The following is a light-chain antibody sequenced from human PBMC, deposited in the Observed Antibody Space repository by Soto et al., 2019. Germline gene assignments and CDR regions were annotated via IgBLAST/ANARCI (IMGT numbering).Light chain of an antibody. CDR2: GAS. CDR1: QSVSSTY. V-gene: IGKV3-20*01. Sequence: EIVLTQSPGTLSLSPGERATLSCRASQSVSSTYLGWYQQKPGQAPRLLIYGASSRATGIPDRFSGSGSGTTFTITIARLEPEDFAVYYCQLYGSSPPRTFGQGTKVEIK. CDR3: QLYGSSPPRT. J-gene: IGKJ1*01.